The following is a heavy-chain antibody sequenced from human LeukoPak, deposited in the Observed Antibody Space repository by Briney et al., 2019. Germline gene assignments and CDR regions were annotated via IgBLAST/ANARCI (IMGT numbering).Heavy chain of an antibody. Sequence: PSETLSLTCAVYGGSLSGYYWSWIRQPPGKGLEWIGEINHSGSTNYNPSLKSRVTISVDTSKNQFSLKLSSVTAADTAVYYCARREGYYYYMDVWGKGTTVTVSS. J-gene: IGHJ6*03. CDR2: INHSGST. CDR1: GGSLSGYY. D-gene: IGHD1-26*01. CDR3: ARREGYYYYMDV. V-gene: IGHV4-34*01.